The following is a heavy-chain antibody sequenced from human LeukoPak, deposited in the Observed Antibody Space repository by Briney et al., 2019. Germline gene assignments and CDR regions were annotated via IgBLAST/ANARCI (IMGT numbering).Heavy chain of an antibody. CDR3: ARDLSPSGPSNDY. J-gene: IGHJ4*02. CDR1: GYTFTGYY. D-gene: IGHD3-3*02. V-gene: IGHV1-2*02. Sequence: GASVKVSCKASGYTFTGYYMHWVRQAPGQGLEWMGWINPNSGGTNYAQKFQGGVTMTRDTSISTAYMELSRLRSDDTAVYYCARDLSPSGPSNDYWGQGTLVTVSS. CDR2: INPNSGGT.